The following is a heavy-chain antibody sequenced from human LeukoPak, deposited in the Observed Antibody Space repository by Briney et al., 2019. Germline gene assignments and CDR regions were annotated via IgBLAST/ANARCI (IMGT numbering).Heavy chain of an antibody. CDR3: VKEHVDRAFTRSFEI. D-gene: IGHD3-3*02. CDR2: ISPDKT. J-gene: IGHJ3*02. V-gene: IGHV3-23*01. CDR1: GSSFSTNP. Sequence: PGGSLRLSCAASGSSFSTNPMSWVRQAPGKGLEWVSAISPDKTYYADSVKGRLTISRDNYKNTVDLHMNSPRAEDTAIYYCVKEHVDRAFTRSFEIWGQGIVVTVSS.